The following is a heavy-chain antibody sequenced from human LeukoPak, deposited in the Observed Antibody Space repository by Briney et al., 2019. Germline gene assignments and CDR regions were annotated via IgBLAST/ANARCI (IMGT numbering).Heavy chain of an antibody. CDR2: IYYSGST. CDR1: GGSFSSYY. V-gene: IGHV4-39*01. Sequence: SETLSLTCAVYGGSFSSYYWGWIRQPPGKGLEWIGSIYYSGSTYYNPSLKSRVTISVDTSKNQFSLKLSSVTAADTAVYYCARSVPNWFDPWGQGTLVTVSS. CDR3: ARSVPNWFDP. J-gene: IGHJ5*02. D-gene: IGHD6-6*01.